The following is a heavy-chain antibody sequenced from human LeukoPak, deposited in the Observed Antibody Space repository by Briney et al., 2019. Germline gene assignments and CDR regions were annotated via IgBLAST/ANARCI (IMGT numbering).Heavy chain of an antibody. CDR1: GYTLTELS. CDR2: FDPEDGET. J-gene: IGHJ4*02. Sequence: ASVKVPCKVSGYTLTELSMHWVRQAPGKGLEWMGGFDPEDGETIYAQKFQGRVTMTEDTSTDTAYMELSSLRSEDTAVYYCATLVTRWFGEYYFDYWGQGTLITVSS. CDR3: ATLVTRWFGEYYFDY. V-gene: IGHV1-24*01. D-gene: IGHD3-10*01.